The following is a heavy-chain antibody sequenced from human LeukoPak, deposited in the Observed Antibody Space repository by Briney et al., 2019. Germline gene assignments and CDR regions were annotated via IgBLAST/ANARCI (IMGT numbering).Heavy chain of an antibody. Sequence: GGSLRLSCAASGFTFSSYAMSWVRQAPGKGLEWVSAISGSGGSTYYADSVKGRFTISRDNSKNTLYLQMNSLRAEDTAVYYCAKEGSGYSYGPGWFDPWGRGTLVTVSS. J-gene: IGHJ5*02. CDR1: GFTFSSYA. D-gene: IGHD5-18*01. CDR3: AKEGSGYSYGPGWFDP. V-gene: IGHV3-23*01. CDR2: ISGSGGST.